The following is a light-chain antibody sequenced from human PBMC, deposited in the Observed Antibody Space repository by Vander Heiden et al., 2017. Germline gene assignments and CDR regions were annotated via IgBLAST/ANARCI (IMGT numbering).Light chain of an antibody. CDR3: QKYKNGPLT. Sequence: EIVLTQSPATLSVSPGERATLSCRASQSVSSNLARYQQTPGQTPRLRLYGASTMAPGTPARFSGSWSGPEFTLTISRMKSEDFAVYACQKYKNGPLTCGQGTKVEIK. CDR1: QSVSSN. CDR2: GAS. J-gene: IGKJ1*01. V-gene: IGKV3-15*01.